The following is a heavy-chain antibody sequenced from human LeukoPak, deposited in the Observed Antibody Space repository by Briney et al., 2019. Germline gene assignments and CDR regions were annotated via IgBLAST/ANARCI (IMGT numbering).Heavy chain of an antibody. CDR3: AKRLTIVVVPAAMSRDY. J-gene: IGHJ4*02. Sequence: GGSLRLSCAASGFTFSSYAMSWVRQAPGKGLEWVSAISGSGGSTYYADSVKGRFTISRDNSKNTLYLQMNSLRAEDTAVYYCAKRLTIVVVPAAMSRDYWGQGTLVTVSS. CDR2: ISGSGGST. CDR1: GFTFSSYA. V-gene: IGHV3-23*01. D-gene: IGHD2-2*01.